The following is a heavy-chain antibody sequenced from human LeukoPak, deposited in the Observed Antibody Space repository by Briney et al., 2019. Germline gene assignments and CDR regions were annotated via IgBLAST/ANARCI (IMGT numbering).Heavy chain of an antibody. Sequence: SVKVSCKASGGTFSSYAISWVRQAPGQGLEWMGGIIPIFGTANYAQRFQGRVTITADESTSTAYMELSSLRSEDTAVYYCARSRDYGDYLSYYYYGMDVWGQGTTVTVSS. CDR3: ARSRDYGDYLSYYYYGMDV. CDR1: GGTFSSYA. D-gene: IGHD4-17*01. V-gene: IGHV1-69*13. CDR2: IIPIFGTA. J-gene: IGHJ6*02.